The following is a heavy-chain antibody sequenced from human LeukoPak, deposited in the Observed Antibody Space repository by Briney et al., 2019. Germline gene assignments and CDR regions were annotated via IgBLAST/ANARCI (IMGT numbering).Heavy chain of an antibody. CDR2: ISWNSGSI. Sequence: GRSLRLSCAASGFTFDDYAMHWVRQAPGKGLEWVSGISWNSGSIGYADSVKGRFTISRDNAKNSLYLQMNSLRAEDTAVYYCARRGETIAVAPRLGYDPWGQGTLVTVSS. D-gene: IGHD6-19*01. CDR1: GFTFDDYA. CDR3: ARRGETIAVAPRLGYDP. V-gene: IGHV3-9*01. J-gene: IGHJ5*02.